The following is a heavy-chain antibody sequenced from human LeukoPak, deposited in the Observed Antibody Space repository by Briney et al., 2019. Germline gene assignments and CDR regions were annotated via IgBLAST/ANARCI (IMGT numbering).Heavy chain of an antibody. CDR1: GGSISSGGYY. D-gene: IGHD6-13*01. V-gene: IGHV4-30-2*01. J-gene: IGHJ4*02. Sequence: SETLSLTCTVSGGSISSGGYYWSWIRQPPGKGLEWIGYIYHSGSTYYNPSLKSRVTMSVDRSKNQFSLKLTSVTAADTAVYYCARESITAAGTHFDYWGQGTLVTVSS. CDR3: ARESITAAGTHFDY. CDR2: IYHSGST.